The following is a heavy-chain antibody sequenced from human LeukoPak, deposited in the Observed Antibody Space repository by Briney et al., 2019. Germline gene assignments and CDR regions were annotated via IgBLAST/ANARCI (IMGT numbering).Heavy chain of an antibody. CDR2: ISSSSSYI. CDR1: GFTFSRHS. D-gene: IGHD5-12*01. J-gene: IGHJ4*02. CDR3: ARDSRNIEADLDF. Sequence: GGSLRLSCAASGFTFSRHSMNWVRQAPGKGLEWVSSISSSSSYIYYADSVKGRFTISRDNARNSLYLQMNSLRAEDTAVYYCARDSRNIEADLDFWGQGTLVTVSS. V-gene: IGHV3-21*01.